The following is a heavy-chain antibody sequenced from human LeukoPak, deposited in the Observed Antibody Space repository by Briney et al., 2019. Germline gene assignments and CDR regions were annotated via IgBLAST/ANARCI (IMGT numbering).Heavy chain of an antibody. CDR1: GYSFTGYY. Sequence: ASVKVSCKASGYSFTGYYMHWVRQAPAQGLEWMGVIIPIFGTGNYAQKFLGKVTITAVGSTSTAYMELSSLRSEDTAVYCCARAQRPIVVVPAAPDAFDIWGQGTMVTVSS. V-gene: IGHV1-69*13. CDR3: ARAQRPIVVVPAAPDAFDI. J-gene: IGHJ3*02. CDR2: IIPIFGTG. D-gene: IGHD2-2*01.